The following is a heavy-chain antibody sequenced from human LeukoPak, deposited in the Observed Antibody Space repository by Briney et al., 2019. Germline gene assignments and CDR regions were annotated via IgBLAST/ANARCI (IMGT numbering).Heavy chain of an antibody. CDR1: GFTFSSYW. Sequence: PGGSLRLSCAASGFTFSSYWMSWVRQAPGKGLEWVANIKQDGSEKYYVDSVKGRFTISRDNAKNSLYLQMNSLRAEDTAVYYCARGPLSYYYDSSGYPGYWGQGTLVTVSS. J-gene: IGHJ4*02. CDR2: IKQDGSEK. V-gene: IGHV3-7*01. CDR3: ARGPLSYYYDSSGYPGY. D-gene: IGHD3-22*01.